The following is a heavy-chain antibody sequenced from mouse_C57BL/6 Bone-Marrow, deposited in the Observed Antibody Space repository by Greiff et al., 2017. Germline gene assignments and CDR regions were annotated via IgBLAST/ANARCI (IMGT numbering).Heavy chain of an antibody. V-gene: IGHV1-4*01. CDR1: GYTFTSYT. CDR2: INPSSGYT. CDR3: ARRDYDVYAMDY. J-gene: IGHJ4*01. Sequence: QVQLQQSGAELARPGASVKMSCKASGYTFTSYTMHWVKQRPGQGLEWIGYINPSSGYTKYNQKFKDKATLTADKSSSTAYMQLSSLTSEDSAVYYCARRDYDVYAMDYWGQGTSVTVSS. D-gene: IGHD2-4*01.